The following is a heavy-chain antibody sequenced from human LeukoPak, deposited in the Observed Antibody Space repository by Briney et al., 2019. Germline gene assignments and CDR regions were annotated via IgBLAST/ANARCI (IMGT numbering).Heavy chain of an antibody. CDR3: TRGGVDY. CDR1: GFIFNTYV. V-gene: IGHV3-30*02. Sequence: GGSLRLSCAASGFIFNTYVMHWVRQAPGKGLEWLAFIRYDGSNKNYADSVKGRFTISRDNTKNSLYLQMNSLGAEDTAVYYCTRGGVDYWGQGTLVTVSS. CDR2: IRYDGSNK. J-gene: IGHJ4*02.